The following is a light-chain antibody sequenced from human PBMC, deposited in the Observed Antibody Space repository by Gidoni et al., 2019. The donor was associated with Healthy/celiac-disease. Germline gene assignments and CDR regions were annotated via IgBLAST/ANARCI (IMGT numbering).Light chain of an antibody. Sequence: DIQMTQSPSSLSASVGYRVTITCRASQSISSYLNWYQQKPGKAPKLLIYAASSLQSGVPSRFSGSGSGTDFTLTISSLQPEDFATYYCQQSYSTPIXFXQGTRLEIK. V-gene: IGKV1-39*01. CDR1: QSISSY. CDR2: AAS. CDR3: QQSYSTPIX. J-gene: IGKJ5*01.